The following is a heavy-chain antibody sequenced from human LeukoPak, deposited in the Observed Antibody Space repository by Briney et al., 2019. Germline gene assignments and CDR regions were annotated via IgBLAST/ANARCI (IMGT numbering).Heavy chain of an antibody. J-gene: IGHJ4*02. CDR2: IRQDGGDT. Sequence: PGGSLRLSCAASGFTFSDFWMSWARQAPRRGLEWVANIRQDGGDTNYVDSVKGRFTNSRDNAKKSVYLQMNSLRAEDTAVYYCARGSTYSSGWYTGFDYWGQGTLVTVSS. CDR3: ARGSTYSSGWYTGFDY. V-gene: IGHV3-7*01. D-gene: IGHD6-19*01. CDR1: GFTFSDFW.